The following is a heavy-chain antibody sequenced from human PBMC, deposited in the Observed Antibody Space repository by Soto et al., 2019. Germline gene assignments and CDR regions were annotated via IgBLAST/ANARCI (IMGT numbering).Heavy chain of an antibody. CDR2: INPSGDSR. CDR3: AADPGITGTLDYYNWFDP. V-gene: IGHV1-46*01. J-gene: IGHJ5*02. Sequence: GASVKVSCKASGFSFSDYFMHWVRQAPGQGLEWMGIINPSGDSRNYAQKFQGRVTITRDTSTSTVYMELSSLRSEDTAVYYCAADPGITGTLDYYNWFDPWGQGTLVTVS. D-gene: IGHD1-20*01. CDR1: GFSFSDYF.